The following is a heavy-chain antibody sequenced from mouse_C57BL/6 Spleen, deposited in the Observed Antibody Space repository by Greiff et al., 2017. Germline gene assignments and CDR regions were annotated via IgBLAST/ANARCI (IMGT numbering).Heavy chain of an antibody. J-gene: IGHJ3*01. CDR1: GYSFTGYY. CDR3: AREGNYGFAY. V-gene: IGHV1-42*01. Sequence: EVQLVESGPELVKPGASVKISCKASGYSFTGYYMNWVKQSPAKSLEWIGEINPSTGGTTYNQKFKAKATLTVDKSSSTAYMQLKSLTSEDSAVYYCAREGNYGFAYWGQGTLVTVSA. CDR2: INPSTGGT. D-gene: IGHD1-1*01.